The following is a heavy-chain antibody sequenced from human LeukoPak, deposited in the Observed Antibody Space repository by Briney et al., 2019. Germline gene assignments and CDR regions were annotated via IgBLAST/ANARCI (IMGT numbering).Heavy chain of an antibody. CDR3: ARDRSYYDILTGYYTTPDAFDI. CDR2: ISGSGGST. CDR1: GFTFRSYD. J-gene: IGHJ3*02. D-gene: IGHD3-9*01. Sequence: GGSLRLSCAASGFTFRSYDMSWARQAPGKGLEWVSAISGSGGSTYYSDSVKGRFTISRDNTKNTLYLQMNSLRAEDTAVYYCARDRSYYDILTGYYTTPDAFDIWGQGTMVTVPS. V-gene: IGHV3-23*01.